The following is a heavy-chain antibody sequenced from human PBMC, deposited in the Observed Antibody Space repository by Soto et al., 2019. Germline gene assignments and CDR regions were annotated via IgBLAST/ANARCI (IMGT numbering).Heavy chain of an antibody. J-gene: IGHJ6*02. CDR1: GFTFSSYA. V-gene: IGHV3-23*01. CDR2: ISGSGGST. D-gene: IGHD6-13*01. CDR3: ARDRIAAATYYHYGMDV. Sequence: PGGSLRLSCAASGFTFSSYAMSWVRQAPGKGLEWVSAISGSGGSTYYADSVKGRFTISRDNSKNTLYLQMNSLRAEDTAVYYCARDRIAAATYYHYGMDVWGQGTTVAVSS.